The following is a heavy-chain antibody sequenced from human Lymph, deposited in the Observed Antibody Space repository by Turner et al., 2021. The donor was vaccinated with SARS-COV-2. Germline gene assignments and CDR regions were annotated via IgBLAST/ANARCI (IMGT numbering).Heavy chain of an antibody. CDR3: ATVLCTGSSCYYYGMDV. Sequence: QVQLVQSGAEVKKPGASVKVSCKVSGYTLTELTMHWVRQAPGKGLEWMGGFDPEDGEIIYAKKFQGRVTMTEDTSTDTAYMELSSLRSEDTDVYYCATVLCTGSSCYYYGMDVWGQGTTVTVSS. V-gene: IGHV1-24*01. CDR1: GYTLTELT. J-gene: IGHJ6*02. D-gene: IGHD2-15*01. CDR2: FDPEDGEI.